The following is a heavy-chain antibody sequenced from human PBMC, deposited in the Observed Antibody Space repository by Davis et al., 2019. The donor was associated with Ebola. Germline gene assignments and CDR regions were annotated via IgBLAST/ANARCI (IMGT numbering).Heavy chain of an antibody. CDR1: GGSISSSTYY. J-gene: IGHJ6*02. CDR3: ASSIDYYGSGSYYQPLHYYYYGMDV. Sequence: GSLRLSCAVSGGSISSSTYYWGWIRQPPGKGLEWIGSIYNSGSTYYNPSLESRVTISVDTSKNQLSLKLTSVTATDTAVYYCASSIDYYGSGSYYQPLHYYYYGMDVWGQGTTVTVSS. D-gene: IGHD3-10*01. V-gene: IGHV4-39*01. CDR2: IYNSGST.